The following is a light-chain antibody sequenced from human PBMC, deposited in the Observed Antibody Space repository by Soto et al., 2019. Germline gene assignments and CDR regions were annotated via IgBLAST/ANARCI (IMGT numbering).Light chain of an antibody. CDR2: EVT. Sequence: QSVLTQPASVSGSPGQSITISWTGTSSDVGGYNYVSWYQQHPGKAPKLMIYEVTNRPSGVSNRFSGSKSGNTASLTISGLQAEDEADYYCSSYTSSNTFYVFGTGTKVTVL. CDR1: SSDVGGYNY. J-gene: IGLJ1*01. V-gene: IGLV2-14*01. CDR3: SSYTSSNTFYV.